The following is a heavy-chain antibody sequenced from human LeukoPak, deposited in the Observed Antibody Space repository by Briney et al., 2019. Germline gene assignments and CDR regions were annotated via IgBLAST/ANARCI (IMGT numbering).Heavy chain of an antibody. CDR2: LYSSGNT. D-gene: IGHD7-27*01. J-gene: IGHJ4*02. Sequence: GGTLRLSCAASGFSVITDYMTWVRQAPGKGLEWVSTLYSSGNTYYADSVKGRFTVSRDNSKNTLFLEMSSLRAEDTAVYFCARGWGSFENWGQGTLVAVSS. CDR3: ARGWGSFEN. CDR1: GFSVITDY. V-gene: IGHV3-53*01.